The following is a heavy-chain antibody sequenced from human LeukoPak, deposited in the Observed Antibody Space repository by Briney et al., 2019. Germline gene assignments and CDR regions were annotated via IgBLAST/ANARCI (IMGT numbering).Heavy chain of an antibody. V-gene: IGHV3-48*03. Sequence: PGGSLRLSCAASGFTFSSYEMHWVRQAPGKGLQWVSYISSSGSTIYYADSVKGRFTISRDNAKNSLYLQMNSLRAADTAVYYCARRQKRYYYDSSGYYYWGQGTLVTVSS. CDR1: GFTFSSYE. J-gene: IGHJ4*02. CDR2: ISSSGSTI. CDR3: ARRQKRYYYDSSGYYY. D-gene: IGHD3-22*01.